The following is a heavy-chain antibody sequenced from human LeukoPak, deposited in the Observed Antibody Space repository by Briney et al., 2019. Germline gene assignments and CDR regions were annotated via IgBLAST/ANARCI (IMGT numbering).Heavy chain of an antibody. CDR3: ASLYSGSQSVWFDP. CDR1: GYTFTSYG. J-gene: IGHJ5*02. Sequence: SVKVSCKASGYTFTSYGISWVRQAPGQGLEWMGRIIPILGIANYAQKFQGRVTITADKSTSTAYMELSSLRSEDTAVYYCASLYSGSQSVWFDPWGQGTLVTVSS. D-gene: IGHD1-26*01. V-gene: IGHV1-69*04. CDR2: IIPILGIA.